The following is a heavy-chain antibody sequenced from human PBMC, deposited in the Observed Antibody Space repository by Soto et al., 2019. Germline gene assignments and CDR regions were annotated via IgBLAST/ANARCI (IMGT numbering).Heavy chain of an antibody. Sequence: PGGSLRLSCAASGFTFSSYGMHWVRQAPGKGLEWVAVISYDGSNKYYADSVKGRFTISRDDSKNTLYLQMNSLRAEDTAVYYCAKYSDVAYYFDYWGQGTLVTVSS. CDR3: AKYSDVAYYFDY. V-gene: IGHV3-30*18. CDR2: ISYDGSNK. J-gene: IGHJ4*02. D-gene: IGHD2-15*01. CDR1: GFTFSSYG.